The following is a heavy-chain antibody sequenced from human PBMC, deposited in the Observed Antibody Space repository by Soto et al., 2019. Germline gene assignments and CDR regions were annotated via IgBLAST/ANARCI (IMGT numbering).Heavy chain of an antibody. CDR1: GYTFTGYY. V-gene: IGHV1-2*04. J-gene: IGHJ6*02. CDR3: ARGEESTTDYCYYGMDV. Sequence: ASVKVSCKASGYTFTGYYMHWVRQAPGQGLEWMGWINPNSGGTNYAQKFQGWVTMTRDTSISTAYMELSRLRSDDTAVYYGARGEESTTDYCYYGMDVWGQGTTVTVSS. CDR2: INPNSGGT. D-gene: IGHD2-2*01.